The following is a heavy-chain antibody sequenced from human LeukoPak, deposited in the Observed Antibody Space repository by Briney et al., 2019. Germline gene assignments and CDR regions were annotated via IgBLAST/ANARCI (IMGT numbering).Heavy chain of an antibody. D-gene: IGHD6-19*01. CDR3: ARRASSWYGFDY. CDR2: IRSSGSTI. J-gene: IGHJ4*02. CDR1: GFTFSSYS. V-gene: IGHV3-48*01. Sequence: GGSLRLSCAASGFTFSSYSMNWVRQAPGKGLEWVSYIRSSGSTIYYADSVKGRFTISRDNAKNSLYLQMNSLRAEDTAVYYCARRASSWYGFDYWGQGTLVTVSS.